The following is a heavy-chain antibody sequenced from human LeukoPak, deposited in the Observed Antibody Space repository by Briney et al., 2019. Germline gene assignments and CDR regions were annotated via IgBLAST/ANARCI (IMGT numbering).Heavy chain of an antibody. V-gene: IGHV5-51*01. CDR3: ARRIYDSSGYSVYFDS. CDR2: IYPEDSDT. J-gene: IGHJ4*02. Sequence: GESPKISCKASGYSFNNKWIGWVRQLPGKGLEGMGVIYPEDSDTRYSPSFQGQVTISVDKSITTAYLQWSSLKASDTAIYYCARRIYDSSGYSVYFDSWGQGTLVTVSS. D-gene: IGHD3-22*01. CDR1: GYSFNNKW.